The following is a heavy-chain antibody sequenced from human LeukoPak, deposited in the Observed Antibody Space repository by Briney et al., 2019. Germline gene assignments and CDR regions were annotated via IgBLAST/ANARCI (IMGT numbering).Heavy chain of an antibody. CDR2: INHSGST. V-gene: IGHV4-34*01. J-gene: IGHJ5*02. CDR3: ARWPGFDP. Sequence: PSETLSLTCAVYGGSFSGYYWSWIRQPPGKGLEWIGEINHSGSTYYNPSLKSRVTISVDTSKNQFSLKLSSVTAADTAVYYCARWPGFDPWGQGTLVTVSS. CDR1: GGSFSGYY.